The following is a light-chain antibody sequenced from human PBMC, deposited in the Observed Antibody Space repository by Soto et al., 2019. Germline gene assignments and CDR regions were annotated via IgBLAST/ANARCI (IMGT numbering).Light chain of an antibody. CDR1: QSVSSN. V-gene: IGKV3-15*01. CDR2: GAS. J-gene: IGKJ4*01. CDR3: QHRSSWPPT. Sequence: EIVMTQSPATLSVSPGERATLSCRASQSVSSNLAWYQQKPGQAPRLLIYGASTRATGIPARFSGSGSGTEFTLTISSLQSEDFAVYYCQHRSSWPPTFGGGTKVDIK.